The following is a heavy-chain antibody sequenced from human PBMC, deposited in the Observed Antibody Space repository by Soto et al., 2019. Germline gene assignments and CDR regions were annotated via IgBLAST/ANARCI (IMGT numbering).Heavy chain of an antibody. Sequence: GGSLRLSCAASGFTFSSYAMSWVRQAPGKGLEWVSAISGSGGSTYYADSVKGRFTISRDNSKNTLYLQMNSLRAEDTAVYYCAKGENGGYYYYYGMDVWGQGTTVTVSS. CDR3: AKGENGGYYYYYGMDV. CDR2: ISGSGGST. V-gene: IGHV3-23*01. D-gene: IGHD4-17*01. J-gene: IGHJ6*02. CDR1: GFTFSSYA.